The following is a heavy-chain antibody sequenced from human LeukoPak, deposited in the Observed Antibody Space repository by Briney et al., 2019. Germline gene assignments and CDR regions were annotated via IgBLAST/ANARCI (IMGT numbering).Heavy chain of an antibody. CDR1: GFTFRNYA. Sequence: GGSLRLSCAASGFTFRNYAIHWVRQAPGKGLEWVSLTSGDGITTYFADSVKGRFTISRDNSKSSLFLQMNSLRTEDTALYYCARDHVYGGADYWGQGTLVTVSS. J-gene: IGHJ4*02. D-gene: IGHD5/OR15-5a*01. CDR3: ARDHVYGGADY. V-gene: IGHV3-43*02. CDR2: TSGDGITT.